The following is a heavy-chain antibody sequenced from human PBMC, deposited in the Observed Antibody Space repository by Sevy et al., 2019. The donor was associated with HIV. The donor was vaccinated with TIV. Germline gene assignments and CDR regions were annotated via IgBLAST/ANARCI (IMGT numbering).Heavy chain of an antibody. CDR3: ARDLPPSATTVAHFDC. CDR1: GFTFSTYA. V-gene: IGHV3-23*01. D-gene: IGHD4-17*01. Sequence: GGSLRLSCAASGFTFSTYAMSWVRQAPGKGLEWVSGISGSGVTTYYADSVKGRFTISRDNSKNTLYLQMNSLTAEDTAVYYCARDLPPSATTVAHFDCWGQGTLVTVSS. CDR2: ISGSGVTT. J-gene: IGHJ4*02.